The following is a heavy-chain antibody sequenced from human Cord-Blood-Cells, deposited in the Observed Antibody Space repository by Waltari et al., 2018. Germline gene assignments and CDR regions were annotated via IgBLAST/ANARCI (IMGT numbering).Heavy chain of an antibody. Sequence: QLQLQESGPGLVKPSETLSLTCTVSGGSISSSSYYWGWIRQPPGKGLEWIGSIYYSGRTYYTPSLKSRVTISVDTSKNQFSLKLSSVTAADTAVYYCARGAVAGTVFDYWGQGTLVTVSS. J-gene: IGHJ4*02. D-gene: IGHD6-19*01. V-gene: IGHV4-39*01. CDR3: ARGAVAGTVFDY. CDR1: GGSISSSSYY. CDR2: IYYSGRT.